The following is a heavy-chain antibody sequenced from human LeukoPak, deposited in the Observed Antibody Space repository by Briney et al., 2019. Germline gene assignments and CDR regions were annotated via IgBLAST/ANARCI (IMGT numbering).Heavy chain of an antibody. D-gene: IGHD6-19*01. Sequence: ASVKVSCKASGGTLSSYVINWVRQAPGQGLEWMGGIIPLFGTPNYAQRFQGRLTITADESTNTVYMELSSLRFDDTAVYYCASLPETYSSGLYTVDYWGQGTPLTVPS. V-gene: IGHV1-69*13. CDR3: ASLPETYSSGLYTVDY. J-gene: IGHJ4*02. CDR2: IIPLFGTP. CDR1: GGTLSSYV.